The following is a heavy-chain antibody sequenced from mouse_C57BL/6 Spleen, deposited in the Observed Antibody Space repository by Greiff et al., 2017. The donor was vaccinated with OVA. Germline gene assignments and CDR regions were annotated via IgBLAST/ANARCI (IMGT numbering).Heavy chain of an antibody. CDR1: GFSLTSYG. CDR3: ARQGYYGSSYVNYYAMDY. D-gene: IGHD1-1*01. V-gene: IGHV2-6-1*01. CDR2: IWSDGST. J-gene: IGHJ4*01. Sequence: VQVVESGPGLVAPSQSLSITCTVSGFSLTSYGVHWVRQPPGKGLEWLVVIWSDGSTTYNSALKSRLSISKDNYKSQVFLKMNSLQTDDTAMYYCARQGYYGSSYVNYYAMDYWGQGTSVTVSS.